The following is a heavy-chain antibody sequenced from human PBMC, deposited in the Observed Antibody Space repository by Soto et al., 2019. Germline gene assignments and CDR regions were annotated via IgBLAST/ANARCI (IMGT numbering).Heavy chain of an antibody. CDR1: GFSLSTSGMC. CDR3: ARIHEGPYYYYGMDV. Sequence: SGPTLVNPTQSLTLTCTFSGFSLSTSGMCVSWIRQPPGKALEWLALIDWDDDKYYSTSLKTRLTISKDTSKNQVVLTMTNMDPVDTATYYCARIHEGPYYYYGMDVWGQGTTVTVSS. J-gene: IGHJ6*02. V-gene: IGHV2-70*01. CDR2: IDWDDDK.